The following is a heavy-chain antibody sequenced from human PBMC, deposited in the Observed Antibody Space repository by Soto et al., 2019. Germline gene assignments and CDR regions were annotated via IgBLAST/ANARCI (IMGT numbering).Heavy chain of an antibody. CDR2: ISSNVVTT. CDR3: TRDLGYYYMHV. V-gene: IGHV3-23*01. CDR1: GFTFSSYA. Sequence: GGSLRLSCATPGFTFSSYAMSWVRQAPGKGLEWVSGISSNVVTTYYADSVKGRFTISRDNARDTLYLQMDSLRAEDTAVYYCTRDLGYYYMHVWGRGTTVTVSS. J-gene: IGHJ6*03.